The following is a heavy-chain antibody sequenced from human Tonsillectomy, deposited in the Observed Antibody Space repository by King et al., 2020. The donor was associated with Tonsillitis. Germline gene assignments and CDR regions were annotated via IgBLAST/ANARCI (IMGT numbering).Heavy chain of an antibody. CDR2: INGGGSYT. CDR1: GFIFSSYR. V-gene: IGHV3-74*01. J-gene: IGHJ4*02. Sequence: VQLVESGGGLDQPGGSLRLSCAASGFIFSSYRMHWVRQVRGEGLVWASRINGGGSYTNYADSVKGRFTISRDNAKNTLHLQMNGLRAEDTGVYYCANSRTMWEYDICGQGTLVTVS. D-gene: IGHD1-26*01. CDR3: ANSRTMWEYDI.